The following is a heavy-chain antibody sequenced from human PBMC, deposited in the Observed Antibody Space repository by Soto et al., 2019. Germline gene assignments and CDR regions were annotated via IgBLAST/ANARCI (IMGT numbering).Heavy chain of an antibody. J-gene: IGHJ6*02. Sequence: QVQLQESGPGLVKPSGTLSLTCAVSGGSISSSNWWSWVRQPPGKGLEWIGEIYHSGSTNYNPSLTGRVTISVDKSKNQVSLKLSSVTAADTAVYYCAREVMATSYGMDVWGQGTTVTVSS. CDR1: GGSISSSNW. D-gene: IGHD2-21*01. CDR2: IYHSGST. V-gene: IGHV4-4*02. CDR3: AREVMATSYGMDV.